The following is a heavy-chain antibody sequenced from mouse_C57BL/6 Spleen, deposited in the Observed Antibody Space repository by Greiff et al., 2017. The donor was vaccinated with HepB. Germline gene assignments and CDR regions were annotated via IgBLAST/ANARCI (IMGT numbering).Heavy chain of an antibody. CDR2: IHPNSGST. CDR3: ARSGWLRMDAMDY. D-gene: IGHD2-2*01. J-gene: IGHJ4*01. Sequence: VKLQQPGAELVKPGASVKLSCKASGYTFTSYWMHWVKQRPGQGLEWIGMIHPNSGSTNYNEKFKSKATLTVDKSSSTAYMQLSSLTSEDSAVYYCARSGWLRMDAMDYWGQGTSVTVSS. V-gene: IGHV1-64*01. CDR1: GYTFTSYW.